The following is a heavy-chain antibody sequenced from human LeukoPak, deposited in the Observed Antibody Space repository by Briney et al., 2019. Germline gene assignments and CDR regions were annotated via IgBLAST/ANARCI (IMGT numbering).Heavy chain of an antibody. V-gene: IGHV3-30*04. Sequence: PGGSLRLSCAASGFTFSSYAMRWVRQAPGKGLEWVAVISYDGSNKYYADSVKGRFTISRDNSKNTLYLQMNSLRAEDTAVYYCAENLYYYDSSGYPEYWGQGTLVTVSS. CDR1: GFTFSSYA. J-gene: IGHJ4*02. D-gene: IGHD3-22*01. CDR3: AENLYYYDSSGYPEY. CDR2: ISYDGSNK.